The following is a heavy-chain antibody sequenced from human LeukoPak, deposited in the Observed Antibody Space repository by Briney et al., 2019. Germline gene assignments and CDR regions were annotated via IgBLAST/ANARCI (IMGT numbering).Heavy chain of an antibody. Sequence: PGGPLRLSCAASGFTFSSYGMHWVRQAPGKGLEWVAVISYDGSNKYYADSVKGRFTISRDNSKNTLYLQMNSLRAEDTAVYYCAKYYDILTGYPYYFDYWGQGTLVTVSS. CDR1: GFTFSSYG. V-gene: IGHV3-30*18. CDR3: AKYYDILTGYPYYFDY. J-gene: IGHJ4*02. CDR2: ISYDGSNK. D-gene: IGHD3-9*01.